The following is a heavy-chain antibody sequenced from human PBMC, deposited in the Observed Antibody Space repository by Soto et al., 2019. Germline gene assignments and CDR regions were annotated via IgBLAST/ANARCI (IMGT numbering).Heavy chain of an antibody. CDR3: AKNPRREFISSPAYYYYRIDV. CDR2: ISYDGSNK. V-gene: IGHV3-30*18. CDR1: GFTFSSYG. Sequence: GGSLRLSCAASGFTFSSYGMHWVRQAPGKGLEWVAVISYDGSNKYYADSVKGRFTISRDNSKNTLYLQMNSLRAEDTAVYYCAKNPRREFISSPAYYYYRIDVWGQGTTVTVSS. D-gene: IGHD6-6*01. J-gene: IGHJ6*02.